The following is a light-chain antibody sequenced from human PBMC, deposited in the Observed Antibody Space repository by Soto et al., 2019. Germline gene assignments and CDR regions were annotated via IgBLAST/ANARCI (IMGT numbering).Light chain of an antibody. J-gene: IGKJ1*01. CDR2: DVS. CDR3: QQFKSGTWT. CDR1: QNIDRS. V-gene: IGKV1-5*01. Sequence: DIQMTQSPSTLSASVGDRVTITCRASQNIDRSLAWYQQKPGKAPKLLLYDVSSLESGVPSRFSGSGSATDFILTINGLQPDDFATYFCQQFKSGTWTFGQGTKVDIK.